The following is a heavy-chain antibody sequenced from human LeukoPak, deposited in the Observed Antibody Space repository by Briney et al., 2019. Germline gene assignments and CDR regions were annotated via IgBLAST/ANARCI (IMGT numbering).Heavy chain of an antibody. CDR2: IHTGGTT. CDR3: AKESLVGATVDY. J-gene: IGHJ4*02. Sequence: PGGSLRLSCAASGFDISYNYVGWVRQAPGKGLGWVSVIHTGGTTHYADSVKGRFTISKDNSNNTVYLQMNSVGVEDTAVYYCAKESLVGATVDYWGQGTLVTVSS. V-gene: IGHV3-53*01. D-gene: IGHD1-26*01. CDR1: GFDISYNY.